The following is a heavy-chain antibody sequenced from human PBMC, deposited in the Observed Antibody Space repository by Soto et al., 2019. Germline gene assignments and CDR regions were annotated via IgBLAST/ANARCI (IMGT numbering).Heavy chain of an antibody. D-gene: IGHD6-6*01. CDR3: VKVAAQDYYYYGTDV. Sequence: PGGSLRLSCSASGLTFSKYGMHWVRQAPGKGLECVSAISYTGENTYYADSVKGRFTISRDNSKNTLFLQMSSLTAEDTGIYYCVKVAAQDYYYYGTDVWGQGTTVTVSS. V-gene: IGHV3-64D*06. J-gene: IGHJ6*02. CDR2: ISYTGENT. CDR1: GLTFSKYG.